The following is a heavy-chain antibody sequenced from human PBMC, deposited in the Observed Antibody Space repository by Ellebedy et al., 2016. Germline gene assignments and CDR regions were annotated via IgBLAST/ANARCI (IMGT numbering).Heavy chain of an antibody. CDR2: ISSSSSYT. Sequence: GGSLRLSCAASGFTFSDYYMSWIRQAPGKGLEWVSYISSSSSYTNYADSVKGRFTISRDNAKNSLYLQMNSLRAEDTAVYYCARMHDYGDYSVGYYFDYWGQGTLVTVSS. CDR3: ARMHDYGDYSVGYYFDY. D-gene: IGHD4-17*01. V-gene: IGHV3-11*06. CDR1: GFTFSDYY. J-gene: IGHJ4*02.